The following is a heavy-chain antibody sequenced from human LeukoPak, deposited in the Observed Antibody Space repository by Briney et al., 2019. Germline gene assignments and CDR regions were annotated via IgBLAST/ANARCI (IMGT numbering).Heavy chain of an antibody. J-gene: IGHJ5*02. D-gene: IGHD6-19*01. CDR1: GGTFSSYT. CDR2: IIPILGIA. CDR3: ARDLTTIAVAGTNWFDP. V-gene: IGHV1-69*04. Sequence: SVKVSCKASGGTFSSYTISWVRQAPGQGLEWMGRIIPILGIANYAQKFQGRVTITADKSTSTAYMELSSLRSEDTAVYYCARDLTTIAVAGTNWFDPWGQGTLVTVSS.